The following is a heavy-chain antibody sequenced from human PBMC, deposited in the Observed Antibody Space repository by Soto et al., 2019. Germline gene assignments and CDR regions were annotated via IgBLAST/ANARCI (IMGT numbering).Heavy chain of an antibody. CDR3: ARNSSDFYGWLDP. J-gene: IGHJ5*02. CDR1: GYTFNNYA. V-gene: IGHV1-18*04. D-gene: IGHD3-22*01. Sequence: QVQLLQSGAEVKEPGASVRVSCKASGYTFNNYAVSWVRQAPGQGLEWMGWYNPVIAYGQSAKKFQGRVSMTTVTSTNTAYMELKSLRSDDTAVYYCARNSSDFYGWLDPWGQGTLVTVSS. CDR2: YNPVIAYG.